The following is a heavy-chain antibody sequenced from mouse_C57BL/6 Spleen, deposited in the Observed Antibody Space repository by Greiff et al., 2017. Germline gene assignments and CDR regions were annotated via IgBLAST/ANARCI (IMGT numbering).Heavy chain of an antibody. V-gene: IGHV1-15*01. CDR2: IDPETGGT. CDR1: GYTFTDYE. Sequence: QVQLQQSGAELVRPGASVTLSCKASGYTFTDYEMHWVKQTPVHGLEWIGAIDPETGGTAYNQKFKGKAILTADKSSSTAYMELRSLTSEDSAVYYCTKGEGIYDGYYGYWGQGTTLTGSS. J-gene: IGHJ2*01. D-gene: IGHD2-3*01. CDR3: TKGEGIYDGYYGY.